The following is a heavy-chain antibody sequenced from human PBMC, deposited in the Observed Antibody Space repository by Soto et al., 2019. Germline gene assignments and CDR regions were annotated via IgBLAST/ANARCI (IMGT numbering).Heavy chain of an antibody. V-gene: IGHV3-48*01. CDR3: VRDPSRGNELARYVDL. CDR2: ISLSSANI. D-gene: IGHD1-1*01. CDR1: GFSLYNYA. Sequence: EVQLVESGGGLVQPGGSLRLSCAASGFSLYNYAMDWVRQAPGQGLEWVSYISLSSANIHYADSVRGRFTVSRDNAKNALYLQTNSLRAEDTAVYYCVRDPSRGNELARYVDLWGRGTLVTVSS. J-gene: IGHJ2*01.